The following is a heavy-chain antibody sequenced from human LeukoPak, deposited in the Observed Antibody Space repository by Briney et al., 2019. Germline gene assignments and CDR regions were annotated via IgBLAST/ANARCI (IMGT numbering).Heavy chain of an antibody. CDR3: AKTAWEAGLCFDY. J-gene: IGHJ4*02. Sequence: PGGSLRLSCAASGFTFSSYAIHWVRQAPGKGLEWVAVISYDGSNKYYADSVKGRFTISRDNSKNTLHLQMNSLRAEDTAVYYCAKTAWEAGLCFDYWGQGTLVTVSS. D-gene: IGHD5-18*01. CDR1: GFTFSSYA. CDR2: ISYDGSNK. V-gene: IGHV3-30*04.